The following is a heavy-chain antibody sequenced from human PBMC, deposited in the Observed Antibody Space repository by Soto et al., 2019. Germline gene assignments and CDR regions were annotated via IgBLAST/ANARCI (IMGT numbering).Heavy chain of an antibody. D-gene: IGHD3-10*02. Sequence: SETLSLTWSVSGRSISRYYWSWIRQPPGKGLEWIGYMYYSGRTNYSASLKSRVTISRDKSKNQFSLKLSSVTAAAPAVYYCASHLAASLPCSFALWGQRPLVTFSS. CDR2: MYYSGRT. V-gene: IGHV4-59*01. J-gene: IGHJ4*02. CDR3: ASHLAASLPCSFAL. CDR1: GRSISRYY.